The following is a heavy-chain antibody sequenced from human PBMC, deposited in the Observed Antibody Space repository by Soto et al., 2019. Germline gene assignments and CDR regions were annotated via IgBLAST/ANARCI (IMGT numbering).Heavy chain of an antibody. CDR3: AKEGGLSGSYYISSSYYFDY. CDR2: VSDSGYTT. D-gene: IGHD1-26*01. CDR1: GFAFSSYA. Sequence: GGSLRLSCAASGFAFSSYAMSWVRQAPGKGLEWVSAVSDSGYTTYYADPVKGRFTISRDNSKNTLYLQMNSLRAEDTSVYYCAKEGGLSGSYYISSSYYFDYWGQGTLVTVSS. J-gene: IGHJ4*02. V-gene: IGHV3-23*01.